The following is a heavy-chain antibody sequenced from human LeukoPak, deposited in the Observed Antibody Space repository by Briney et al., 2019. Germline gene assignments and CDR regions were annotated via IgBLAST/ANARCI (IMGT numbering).Heavy chain of an antibody. CDR2: ISGSGGNT. Sequence: GGSLRLSCAASGFTFSNYAMSWVRQAPGKGPEWISAISGSGGNTYYADSVNGRFTISRDNSKKTQYLQMSSLRAEDTAVYYCAKALTSGYSSGWLGWFLDLWGRGTLVTVSS. CDR3: AKALTSGYSSGWLGWFLDL. J-gene: IGHJ2*01. CDR1: GFTFSNYA. D-gene: IGHD6-19*01. V-gene: IGHV3-23*01.